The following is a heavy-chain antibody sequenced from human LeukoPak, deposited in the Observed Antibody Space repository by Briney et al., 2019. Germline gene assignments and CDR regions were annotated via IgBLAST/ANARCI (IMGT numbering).Heavy chain of an antibody. CDR3: ARGRKKVLASGFYY. D-gene: IGHD3-10*01. V-gene: IGHV4-34*01. CDR1: GGSFSVYY. Sequence: PSATLSLTGAFYGGSFSVYYWSWTRQPPGKGLEWIEEINHIGSTNYNPSLKSRGTISVDTSKNQFPRKLSAVTAADTGVYYCARGRKKVLASGFYYWGEGTLVTVSS. CDR2: INHIGST. J-gene: IGHJ4*02.